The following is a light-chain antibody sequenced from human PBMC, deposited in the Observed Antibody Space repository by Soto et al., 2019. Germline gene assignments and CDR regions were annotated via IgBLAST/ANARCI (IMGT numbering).Light chain of an antibody. CDR3: QQYGSSGT. CDR2: GAS. Sequence: ESVLTQSPDTLSLSPGERATLSCRASQSVSSNLAWYQQKPGQAPRLLIYGASNRATGIPDRFSGSGSGTDFTLTISRLEPEDFAVYYCQQYGSSGTFGQGTKVDI. V-gene: IGKV3-20*01. CDR1: QSVSSN. J-gene: IGKJ1*01.